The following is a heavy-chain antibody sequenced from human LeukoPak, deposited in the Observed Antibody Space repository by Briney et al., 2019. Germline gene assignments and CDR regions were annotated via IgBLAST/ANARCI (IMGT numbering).Heavy chain of an antibody. D-gene: IGHD2/OR15-2a*01. V-gene: IGHV1-18*03. J-gene: IGHJ5*02. CDR1: GYTFTSYG. Sequence: GASVKVSCKASGYTFTSYGISWVRQAPGQGLEWMGWISAYNGNTNYAQKLQGRVTMTTDTSTSTAYMEVSSLRFEDMAVYFCAREGDPMVLPTLHHNNWFDPWGQGTRVTVSS. CDR2: ISAYNGNT. CDR3: AREGDPMVLPTLHHNNWFDP.